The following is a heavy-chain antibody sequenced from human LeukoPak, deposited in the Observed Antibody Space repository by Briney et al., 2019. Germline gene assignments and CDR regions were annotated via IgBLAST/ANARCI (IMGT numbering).Heavy chain of an antibody. CDR3: ARDPYFDY. J-gene: IGHJ4*02. V-gene: IGHV3-66*01. Sequence: GGSLRLSCAASGFTVSNNYMSWVRQAPGKGLEWVSVIYSGGFTYYADSVKGRFTLSRDNSKNTLYLQMNSLRAEDTAVYYCARDPYFDYWGQGTLVTVSS. CDR2: IYSGGFT. CDR1: GFTVSNNY.